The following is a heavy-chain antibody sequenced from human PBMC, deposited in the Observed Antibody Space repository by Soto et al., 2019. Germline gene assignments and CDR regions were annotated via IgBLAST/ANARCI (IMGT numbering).Heavy chain of an antibody. Sequence: ASVKVSCKASGYTFTSYDINWVRQATGQGLEWMGWMNPNSGNTGYAQKFQGRVTMTRNTSISTAYMELSSLRSEDTAVYYCARGRHSGYDYYFDYWGQGTLVTVSS. CDR1: GYTFTSYD. CDR3: ARGRHSGYDYYFDY. CDR2: MNPNSGNT. V-gene: IGHV1-8*01. D-gene: IGHD5-12*01. J-gene: IGHJ4*02.